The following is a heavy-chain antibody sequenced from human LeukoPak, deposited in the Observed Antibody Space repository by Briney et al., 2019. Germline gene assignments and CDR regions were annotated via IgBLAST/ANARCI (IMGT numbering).Heavy chain of an antibody. V-gene: IGHV4-34*01. CDR3: ARGARYSGSYSPGRAYYFDY. J-gene: IGHJ4*02. CDR2: INHSGST. D-gene: IGHD1-26*01. CDR1: GGSFSGYY. Sequence: PSETLSLTCAVYGGSFSGYYWSWIRQPPGKGLEWIGEINHSGSTNYNPSLKSRVTISVDTSKNQFSLKLSSVTAADTAVYYCARGARYSGSYSPGRAYYFDYWGQGTLVTVSS.